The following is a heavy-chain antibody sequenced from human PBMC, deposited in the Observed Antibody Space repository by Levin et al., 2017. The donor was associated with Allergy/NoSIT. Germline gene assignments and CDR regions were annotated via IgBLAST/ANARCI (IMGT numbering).Heavy chain of an antibody. CDR3: TTEVKWNYGAFEN. CDR2: IKSKADGGTT. Sequence: GGSLRLSCATSGFTFSDAWMNWVRQAPGKGLEWVGRIKSKADGGTTDYAAPAKGRFTISRDDSKNTLFLQWSSLKTEDTAVYYCTTEVKWNYGAFENWGQGSLVTVSS. CDR1: GFTFSDAW. D-gene: IGHD1-7*01. V-gene: IGHV3-15*01. J-gene: IGHJ4*02.